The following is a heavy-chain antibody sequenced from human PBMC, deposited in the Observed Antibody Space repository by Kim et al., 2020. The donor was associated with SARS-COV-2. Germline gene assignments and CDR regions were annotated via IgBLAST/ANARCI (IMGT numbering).Heavy chain of an antibody. CDR2: INHSGST. CDR3: ARGGAAARSGYYYYMDV. CDR1: GGSFSGYY. Sequence: SETLSLTCAVYGGSFSGYYWSWIRQPPGKGLEWIGEINHSGSTNYNPSLKSRVTISVDTSKNQFSLKLSSVTAADTAVYYCARGGAAARSGYYYYMDVWGKGTTVTVSS. V-gene: IGHV4-34*01. J-gene: IGHJ6*03. D-gene: IGHD6-6*01.